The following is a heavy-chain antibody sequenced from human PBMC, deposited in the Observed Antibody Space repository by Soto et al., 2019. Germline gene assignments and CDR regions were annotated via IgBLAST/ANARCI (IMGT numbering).Heavy chain of an antibody. CDR1: GFIFSGYA. CDR3: TKETNAYEINF. CDR2: ISYDGNTQ. Sequence: QVQLVESGGGVVQPGGSLRLSCAASGFIFSGYAMHWVRQAPGKGLEWVAVISYDGNTQSYADSVKGRFTVSRDNSNNILYLEMTNLRDEDTDMYYCTKETNAYEINFWGQGALVTVSP. D-gene: IGHD3-9*01. V-gene: IGHV3-30-3*01. J-gene: IGHJ4*02.